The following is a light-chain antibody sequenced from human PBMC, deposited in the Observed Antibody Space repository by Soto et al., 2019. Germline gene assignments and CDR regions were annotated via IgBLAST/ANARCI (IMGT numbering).Light chain of an antibody. J-gene: IGKJ5*01. V-gene: IGKV1-33*01. CDR2: DAS. CDR3: QQDDDYPNR. CDR1: QDIRNY. Sequence: DRPIRQSTYSLSSYVVDRVTLTSQANQDIRNYLNWYQQKPGKAPKLLIYDASSLETGVPPRFSGSGSGTYFTFTISSLQPEDITTYYCQQDDDYPNRFGQGTRLAIK.